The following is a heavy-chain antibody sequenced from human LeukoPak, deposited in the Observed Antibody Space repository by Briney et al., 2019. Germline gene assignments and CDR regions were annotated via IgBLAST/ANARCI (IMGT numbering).Heavy chain of an antibody. Sequence: SQTLSLTCTVSGGSISSGDYYWSWIRQPPGKSLEWIGYIYYSGSTYYNPSLKSRVTISVDTSKNQYSLKLSSVTAADTAVYYCARAYDFWSGYYVFDYWGQGTLVTVSS. D-gene: IGHD3-3*01. CDR1: GGSISSGDYY. V-gene: IGHV4-30-4*08. J-gene: IGHJ4*02. CDR2: IYYSGST. CDR3: ARAYDFWSGYYVFDY.